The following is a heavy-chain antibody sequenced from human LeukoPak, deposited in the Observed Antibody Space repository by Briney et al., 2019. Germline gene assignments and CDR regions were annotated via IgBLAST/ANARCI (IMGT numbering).Heavy chain of an antibody. D-gene: IGHD6-6*01. CDR3: ARAPSPPLGGDY. CDR1: GFTFSSYS. J-gene: IGHJ4*02. V-gene: IGHV3-21*01. CDR2: ISSSSSYI. Sequence: PGGSLRLSCAASGFTFSSYSMNWVRQAPGKGLEWVSSISSSSSYIYYPDSVKGRFTISRDNAKNSLYLQMNSLRAEDTAVYYCARAPSPPLGGDYWGQGTLVTVSS.